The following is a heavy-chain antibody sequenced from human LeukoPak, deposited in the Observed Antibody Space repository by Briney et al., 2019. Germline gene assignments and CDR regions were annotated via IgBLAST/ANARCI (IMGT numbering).Heavy chain of an antibody. CDR3: VRGSSNTGFAY. V-gene: IGHV3-7*01. Sequence: GGSLRLSCAASGFTFSSYSMNWVRQAPGKGLEWVANIKQDAGETYYVDSVKGRFTISRDNAKNSLYLQMNSLRAEDTAIYYCVRGSSNTGFAYWGQGTLVTVSS. J-gene: IGHJ4*02. D-gene: IGHD1-14*01. CDR2: IKQDAGET. CDR1: GFTFSSYS.